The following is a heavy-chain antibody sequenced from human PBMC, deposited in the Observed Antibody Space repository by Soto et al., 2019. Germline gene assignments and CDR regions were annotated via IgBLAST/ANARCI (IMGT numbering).Heavy chain of an antibody. V-gene: IGHV3-11*01. CDR2: ISSTGNIR. Sequence: QVQLVESGGGLVKPGGSLRLSCAASGFTFSDHFMSWIRQAPGKGLEWVSYISSTGNIRHYGDSVEGRFTITRDNAKNALYHQMDSLRAEDTAIYYCARARWLGWDGGSWRCYYMDVWGKGTTVTVSS. CDR1: GFTFSDHF. CDR3: ARARWLGWDGGSWRCYYMDV. J-gene: IGHJ6*03. D-gene: IGHD1-26*01.